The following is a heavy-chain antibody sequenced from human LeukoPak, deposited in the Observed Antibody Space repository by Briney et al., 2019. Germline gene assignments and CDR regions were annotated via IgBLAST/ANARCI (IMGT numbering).Heavy chain of an antibody. Sequence: GASVKVSCKASGLTFTSFAIQWVRQARGQRLEWIGWIVVGSGNTKYAQKFQGRVTITRDMSTSTAYMELSSLRSEDSAVYYCAAHVIPGPKGFDPWGQGTLVTVSS. CDR2: IVVGSGNT. CDR3: AAHVIPGPKGFDP. D-gene: IGHD2-21*01. V-gene: IGHV1-58*02. J-gene: IGHJ5*02. CDR1: GLTFTSFA.